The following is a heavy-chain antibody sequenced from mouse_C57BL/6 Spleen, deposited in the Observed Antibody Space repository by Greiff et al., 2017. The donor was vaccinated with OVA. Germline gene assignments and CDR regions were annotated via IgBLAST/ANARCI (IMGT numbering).Heavy chain of an antibody. Sequence: QVQLKESGPELVKPGASVKISCKASGYAFSSSWMNWVKQRPGKGLEWIGRIYPGDGDTNYNGKFKGKATLTADKSSSTAYMQLSSLTSEDSAVYFCATGWGDYGYFDVWGTGTTVTVSS. J-gene: IGHJ1*03. D-gene: IGHD2-4*01. CDR3: ATGWGDYGYFDV. CDR1: GYAFSSSW. V-gene: IGHV1-82*01. CDR2: IYPGDGDT.